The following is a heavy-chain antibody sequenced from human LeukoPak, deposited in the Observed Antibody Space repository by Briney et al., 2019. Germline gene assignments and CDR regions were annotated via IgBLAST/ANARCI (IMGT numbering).Heavy chain of an antibody. Sequence: KPSETLSLTCTVSGGSISDYYWNWIRRPPGKGLEWIGYTHYSGSTNYNPSLKSRVTISVDTSKNQFSLKLSSVTAADTAVYYCASESVALAGIDYWGQGTLVTVSS. CDR2: THYSGST. CDR3: ASESVALAGIDY. CDR1: GGSISDYY. V-gene: IGHV4-59*08. J-gene: IGHJ4*02. D-gene: IGHD6-19*01.